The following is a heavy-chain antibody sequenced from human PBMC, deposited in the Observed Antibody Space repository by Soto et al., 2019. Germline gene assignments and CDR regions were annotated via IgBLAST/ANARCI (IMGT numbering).Heavy chain of an antibody. J-gene: IGHJ5*01. Sequence: SETLSLTCSVSGDSISTVDYFWAWIRQPPGQALECIGYIYKSATTYYNPSFESRVAISLDTSKSQFSLNVTSVIAADTAVYFCARGRYCLTGRCFPNWFDSWGQGTLVT. CDR2: IYKSATT. CDR3: ARGRYCLTGRCFPNWFDS. D-gene: IGHD2-15*01. V-gene: IGHV4-30-4*01. CDR1: GDSISTVDYF.